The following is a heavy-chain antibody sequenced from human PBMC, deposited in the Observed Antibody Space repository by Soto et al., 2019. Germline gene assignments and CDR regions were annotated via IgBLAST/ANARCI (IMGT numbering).Heavy chain of an antibody. D-gene: IGHD3-10*01. CDR1: GDTFKNSV. J-gene: IGHJ6*02. V-gene: IGHV1-69*05. CDR3: VAELDFGKLSVV. Sequence: QLVQSGVEVKKPGSSVRVSCKASGDTFKNSVISWVRQAPGQGLEWMGGTIPLFGTTDYAQKFQGRLTITTDESTTTAYMEVSRLTSEDTAVYYCVAELDFGKLSVVWGQGTTVIV. CDR2: TIPLFGTT.